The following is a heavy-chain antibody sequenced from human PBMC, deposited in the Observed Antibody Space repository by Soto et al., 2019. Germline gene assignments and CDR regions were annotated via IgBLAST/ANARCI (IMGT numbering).Heavy chain of an antibody. CDR1: GGSISNFY. J-gene: IGHJ4*02. Sequence: PSETLSLTCTVSGGSISNFYWSWIRQPPGKGLEWIGYISYSGNTNYNPSLKSRVSISVDTSKNQLSLNLTSVTAADTAVCYCARAPMVLSRSYFDSWGQATPVTVSS. V-gene: IGHV4-59*01. CDR2: ISYSGNT. CDR3: ARAPMVLSRSYFDS. D-gene: IGHD2-8*01.